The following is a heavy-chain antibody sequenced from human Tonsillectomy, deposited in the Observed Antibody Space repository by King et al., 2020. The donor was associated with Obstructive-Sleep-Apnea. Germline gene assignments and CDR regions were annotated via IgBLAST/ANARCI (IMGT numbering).Heavy chain of an antibody. CDR1: GSTFTSYD. D-gene: IGHD4-17*01. CDR3: ARVGRYGDYFDY. CDR2: MNPNSGNT. Sequence: QVQLVQSGAEVKKPGASVKVSCKASGSTFTSYDVNWVRQATGQGLEWMGWMNPNSGNTGYEQKFQGRVTMTRNTSISTAYMELSSLRSEDTAVYYCARVGRYGDYFDYWGQGTLVTVSS. V-gene: IGHV1-8*01. J-gene: IGHJ4*02.